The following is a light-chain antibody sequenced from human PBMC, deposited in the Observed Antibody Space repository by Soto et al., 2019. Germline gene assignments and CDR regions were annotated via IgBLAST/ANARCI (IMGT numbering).Light chain of an antibody. CDR1: QSFSSK. J-gene: IGKJ2*01. Sequence: EIVMTQSPATLSVSPGERATLSCRASQSFSSKLAWFQQKPGQAPSLLIYGVSTRATGVPVRFSGSGSGTEFTLTVNSLQSQDFAVHYCQQCNNWHHTFGPGTKVEI. V-gene: IGKV3-15*01. CDR2: GVS. CDR3: QQCNNWHHT.